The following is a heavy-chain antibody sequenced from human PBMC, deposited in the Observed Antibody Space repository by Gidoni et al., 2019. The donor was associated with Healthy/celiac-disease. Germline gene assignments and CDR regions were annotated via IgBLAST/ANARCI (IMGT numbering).Heavy chain of an antibody. D-gene: IGHD7-27*01. CDR3: ARIIPEFHVAGPLAHNWGSALSFDY. CDR2: LFSNDEK. J-gene: IGHJ4*02. CDR1: GFSLSNASMG. Sequence: TVSGFSLSNASMGVSWIRQPSGKALEWLAHLFSNDEKSYSTSLKSRLNISKDTSKSQVVLPMTNMDPVDTATYYCARIIPEFHVAGPLAHNWGSALSFDYWGQGTLVTVSS. V-gene: IGHV2-26*01.